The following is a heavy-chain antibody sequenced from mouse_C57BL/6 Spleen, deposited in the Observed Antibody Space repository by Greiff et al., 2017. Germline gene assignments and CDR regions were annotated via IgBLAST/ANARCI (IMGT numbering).Heavy chain of an antibody. CDR3: ARGVNWVYY. V-gene: IGHV5-9*01. J-gene: IGHJ2*01. CDR1: GFTFSSYT. Sequence: EVMLVESGGGLVKPGGSLKLSCAASGFTFSSYTMSWVRQTPEKRLEWVATISGGGGNTYYPDSVKGRFTISRDKAKNTLYLQMSSLRSEDTALYYCARGVNWVYYWGQGTTLTVSS. D-gene: IGHD4-1*01. CDR2: ISGGGGNT.